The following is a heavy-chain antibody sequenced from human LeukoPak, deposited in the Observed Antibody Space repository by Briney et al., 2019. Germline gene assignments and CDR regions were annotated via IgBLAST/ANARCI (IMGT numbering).Heavy chain of an antibody. CDR1: GGSISDYY. J-gene: IGHJ4*02. D-gene: IGHD5-24*01. CDR2: IFRSGST. Sequence: SSETLSLTCNLSGGSISDYYWNWIRQPAGKGLEWIGRIFRSGSTDYNPSLKSRVAMSVDTSKSQFSLKLNSVTAADTAVYYCAREYGRWLQSGVYYFDYWGQETLVTVSS. CDR3: AREYGRWLQSGVYYFDY. V-gene: IGHV4-4*07.